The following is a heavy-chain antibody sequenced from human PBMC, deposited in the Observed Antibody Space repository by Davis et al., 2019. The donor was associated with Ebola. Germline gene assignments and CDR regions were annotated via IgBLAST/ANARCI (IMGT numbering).Heavy chain of an antibody. D-gene: IGHD4-11*01. CDR3: ARDRGYSNDY. CDR2: ISYDGSNK. CDR1: GFTFSSYG. V-gene: IGHV3-30*03. J-gene: IGHJ4*02. Sequence: GESLKISCAASGFTFSSYGMHWVRQAPGKGLEWVAVISYDGSNKYYADSVKGRFTISRDNSKNTLYLQMNSLRAEDTAVYYCARDRGYSNDYWGQGTLVTVSS.